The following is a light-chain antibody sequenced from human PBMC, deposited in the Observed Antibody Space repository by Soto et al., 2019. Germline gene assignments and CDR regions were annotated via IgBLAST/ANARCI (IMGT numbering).Light chain of an antibody. CDR2: DAS. Sequence: EIVMTQSPATLSVSPGEGATLSCKASQNVYNNLAWYQQRPGQPPRLLIYDASTRATGISARFSGSGYGTELHLTISSLQSEDFAVYFCQQCRNWPLTFGGGTKVEIK. V-gene: IGKV3-15*01. J-gene: IGKJ4*01. CDR3: QQCRNWPLT. CDR1: QNVYNN.